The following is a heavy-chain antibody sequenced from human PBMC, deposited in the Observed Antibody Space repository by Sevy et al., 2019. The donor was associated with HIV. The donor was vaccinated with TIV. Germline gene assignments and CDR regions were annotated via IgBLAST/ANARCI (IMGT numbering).Heavy chain of an antibody. J-gene: IGHJ6*03. CDR2: ISGSGGST. V-gene: IGHV3-23*01. CDR3: AKNYGSGSYFYYYYYMDV. D-gene: IGHD3-10*01. CDR1: GFTFSSYA. Sequence: GGSLRLSCAASGFTFSSYAMSWVRQAPGKGLEWVSAISGSGGSTYYADSVKGPFTISRDNSKNTLYLQMNSLRAEDTAVYYCAKNYGSGSYFYYYYYMDVWGKGTTVTVSS.